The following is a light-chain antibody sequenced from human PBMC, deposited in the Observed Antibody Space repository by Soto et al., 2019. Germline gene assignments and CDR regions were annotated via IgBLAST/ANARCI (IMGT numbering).Light chain of an antibody. CDR2: DAS. Sequence: EIVCTQSPCTLSSSPGERATLSCRASQSVSSSYLAWYQQQPGQAPRLLMYDASTRATGIPARFSGSGSGTKFTLTISSRQPEDFAVYYCQQYNYRASWTFGQGTKVDIK. V-gene: IGKV3-20*01. CDR1: QSVSSSY. J-gene: IGKJ1*01. CDR3: QQYNYRASWT.